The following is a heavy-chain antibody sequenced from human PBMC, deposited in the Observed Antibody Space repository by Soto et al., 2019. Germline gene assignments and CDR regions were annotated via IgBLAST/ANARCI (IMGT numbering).Heavy chain of an antibody. CDR2: IYYSGST. Sequence: PSETLSLTCTVSGGSISSYYWSWIRQPPGKGLEWIGYIYYSGSTNYNPSLKSRVTISVDTSKNQFSLKLSSVTAADTAVYYCARGSRYYDFWSGYYQSDLFDYWGQGTLVTVSS. V-gene: IGHV4-59*01. D-gene: IGHD3-3*01. CDR1: GGSISSYY. J-gene: IGHJ4*02. CDR3: ARGSRYYDFWSGYYQSDLFDY.